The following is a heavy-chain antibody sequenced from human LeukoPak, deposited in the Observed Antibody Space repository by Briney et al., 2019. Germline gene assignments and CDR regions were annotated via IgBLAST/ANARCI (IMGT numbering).Heavy chain of an antibody. CDR3: ARRLRYFDLPPHFDY. Sequence: SETLSLTCAVYGGSFSGYYWSWTRQPPGKGLEWIGEINHSGSTNYNPSLKSRVTISVDTSKNQFSLKLSSVTAADTALYYCARRLRYFDLPPHFDYWGQGTLVTVSS. CDR1: GGSFSGYY. J-gene: IGHJ4*02. D-gene: IGHD3-9*01. CDR2: INHSGST. V-gene: IGHV4-34*01.